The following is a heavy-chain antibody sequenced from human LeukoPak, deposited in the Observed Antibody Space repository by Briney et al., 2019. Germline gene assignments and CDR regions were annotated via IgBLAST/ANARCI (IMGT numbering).Heavy chain of an antibody. D-gene: IGHD3-16*01. CDR1: GFTFSSYS. J-gene: IGHJ5*02. CDR2: ISSSSSYI. V-gene: IGHV3-21*01. CDR3: AREGGWGPPYNWFDP. Sequence: PGGSLRLSCAASGFTFSSYSMNWVRQAPGKGLEWVSSISSSSSYIYYADSVKGRFTISRDNAKNSLYLQMNSLRAEDTAVYYCAREGGWGPPYNWFDPWGQGTLVTVSS.